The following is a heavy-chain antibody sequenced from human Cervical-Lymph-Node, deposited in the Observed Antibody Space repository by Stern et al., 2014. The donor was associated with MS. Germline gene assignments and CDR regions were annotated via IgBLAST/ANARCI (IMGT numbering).Heavy chain of an antibody. J-gene: IGHJ4*02. V-gene: IGHV4-31*03. CDR3: AARSGV. D-gene: IGHD2-8*01. CDR1: GVAINSDGFY. CDR2: FYHSGSS. Sequence: QEQLQESGPGLVRPSQTLSLNCTVSGVAINSDGFYWSWIRQHPGKGLEWIGYFYHSGSSHYNPSLKSRITISVDTSKNQFSLRMASMTASDTAVYYCAARSGVWGQGTLVTVSA.